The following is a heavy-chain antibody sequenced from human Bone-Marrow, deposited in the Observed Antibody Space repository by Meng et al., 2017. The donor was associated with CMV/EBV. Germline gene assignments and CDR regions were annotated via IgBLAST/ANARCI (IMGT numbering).Heavy chain of an antibody. V-gene: IGHV3-21*01. D-gene: IGHD2-2*01. Sequence: GESLKISCAASGITFSSYSMNWVRQAPGKGLEWVSSISSSSSYIYYADSVKGRFTISRDNAKNSLYLQMNSLRAEDTAVYYCARARVVVPAAHYFDYWGQGTLVTVSS. CDR2: ISSSSSYI. CDR3: ARARVVVPAAHYFDY. CDR1: GITFSSYS. J-gene: IGHJ4*02.